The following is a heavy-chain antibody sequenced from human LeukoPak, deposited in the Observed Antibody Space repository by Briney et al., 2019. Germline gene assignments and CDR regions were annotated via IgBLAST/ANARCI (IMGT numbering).Heavy chain of an antibody. CDR2: IYYSGST. CDR3: AREYSGYDYNWFDP. V-gene: IGHV4-59*12. CDR1: GGSISSYY. J-gene: IGHJ5*02. D-gene: IGHD5-12*01. Sequence: SETLSLTCTVSGGSISSYYWSWIRQPPGKGLEWIGYIYYSGSTNYNPSLKSRVTISVDTSKNQFSLKLSSVTAADTAVYYCAREYSGYDYNWFDPWGQGTLVTVSS.